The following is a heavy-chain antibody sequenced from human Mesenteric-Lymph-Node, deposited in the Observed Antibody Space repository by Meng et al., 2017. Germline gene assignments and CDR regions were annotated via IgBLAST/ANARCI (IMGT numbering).Heavy chain of an antibody. D-gene: IGHD2-21*02. Sequence: QGQRVQSGGEVKKPVSSVKVSCKADGYTFNNYPINWVRQAPGQGLEWMGAITPTFGTSNYAQTFQGRVTFIADKSTNTAYMELSSLKSEDTAVYYCARKGGYCGSDCYYLDFWGQGTLVTVSS. CDR2: ITPTFGTS. J-gene: IGHJ4*02. CDR1: GYTFNNYP. CDR3: ARKGGYCGSDCYYLDF. V-gene: IGHV1-69*06.